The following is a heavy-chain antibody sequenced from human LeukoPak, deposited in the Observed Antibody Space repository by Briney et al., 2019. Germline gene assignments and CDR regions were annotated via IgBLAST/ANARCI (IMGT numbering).Heavy chain of an antibody. Sequence: SETLSLTCTVSGYSISSGYYWGWIRQPPGKGLEWIGNIYPSGTTYYNPSLKTRVTISVDTSKNHFSLKLSSVTAADTAVYFCARAYSSSWYFNWFDPWGQGTLVTVSS. V-gene: IGHV4-38-2*02. J-gene: IGHJ5*02. D-gene: IGHD6-13*01. CDR2: IYPSGTT. CDR3: ARAYSSSWYFNWFDP. CDR1: GYSISSGYY.